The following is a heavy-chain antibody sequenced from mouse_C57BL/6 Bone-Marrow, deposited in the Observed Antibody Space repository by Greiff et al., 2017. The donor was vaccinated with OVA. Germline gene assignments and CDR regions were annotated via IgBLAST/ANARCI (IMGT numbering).Heavy chain of an antibody. CDR1: GYTFTSYW. CDR3: TEITTDEHYAMDY. V-gene: IGHV1-5*01. Sequence: VQLQQSGTVLARPGASVKMSCKTSGYTFTSYWMHWVKQRPGQGLEWIGAIYPGNSDTSYNQKFKGKAKLTEVTSASTAYMELSILTNEDSAVYYCTEITTDEHYAMDYWGQGTSVTVSS. J-gene: IGHJ4*01. CDR2: IYPGNSDT. D-gene: IGHD1-1*01.